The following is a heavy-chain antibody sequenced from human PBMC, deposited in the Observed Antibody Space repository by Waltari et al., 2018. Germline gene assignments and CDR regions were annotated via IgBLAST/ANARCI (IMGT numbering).Heavy chain of an antibody. CDR2: ISRDDKNT. J-gene: IGHJ4*02. Sequence: QVQLVESGGGVVQPGRSLRLSCAASGFTFTSYVIQWFRQAPGKGLEVLAVISRDDKNTYYADSVKGRFTVSRDNSKNTIYLQMNSLKTEDTAVYYCAREDYYDRGRIGANFDYWGQGTLVTVSS. CDR3: AREDYYDRGRIGANFDY. CDR1: GFTFTSYV. D-gene: IGHD3-22*01. V-gene: IGHV3-30*03.